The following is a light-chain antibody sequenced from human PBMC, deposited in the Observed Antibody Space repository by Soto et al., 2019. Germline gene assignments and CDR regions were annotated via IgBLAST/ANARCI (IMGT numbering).Light chain of an antibody. CDR3: QQANIFPFT. Sequence: DFEMTQSPSSVAASVGDRVTITCRASQNIGNWLAWYQQKPGKVPQLLIYAASSLQSGVPSRFSGSRSGPIFTLTISNLQPEDSAAYYCQQANIFPFTFGGGTKVDIK. J-gene: IGKJ4*01. CDR1: QNIGNW. V-gene: IGKV1-12*02. CDR2: AAS.